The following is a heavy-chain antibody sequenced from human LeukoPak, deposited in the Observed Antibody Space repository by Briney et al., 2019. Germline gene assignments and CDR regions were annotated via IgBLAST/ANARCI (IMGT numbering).Heavy chain of an antibody. V-gene: IGHV4-59*01. D-gene: IGHD7-27*01. J-gene: IGHJ4*02. CDR2: IHYTGST. CDR3: ARFHPNWGLDY. Sequence: SETLSLNCSVSSGPITVYHWIWIRPPPGQGLEFIGYIHYTGSTNYNSSLTSRISISTDTSKNQFSLKMTSVTAADTAVYYCARFHPNWGLDYWGQGILVTVSS. CDR1: SGPITVYH.